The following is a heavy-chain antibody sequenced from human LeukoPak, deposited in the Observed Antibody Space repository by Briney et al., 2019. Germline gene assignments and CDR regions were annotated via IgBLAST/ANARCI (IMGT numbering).Heavy chain of an antibody. CDR3: ASYSYYYDSSGYFDY. J-gene: IGHJ4*02. Sequence: SETLFLTCTVSGCTISSYYWSWIRQPPGKGLEWICYIYYSGSTNYNPSLKSRVTISVDTSKNQFSLKLSSVTAADTAVYYCASYSYYYDSSGYFDYWGQGTLVTVSS. CDR1: GCTISSYY. V-gene: IGHV4-59*01. D-gene: IGHD3-22*01. CDR2: IYYSGST.